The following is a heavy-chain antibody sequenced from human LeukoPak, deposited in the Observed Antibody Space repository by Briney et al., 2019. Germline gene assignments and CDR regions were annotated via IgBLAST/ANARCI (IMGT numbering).Heavy chain of an antibody. CDR2: ISAYNGNT. V-gene: IGHV1-18*01. CDR3: ARDRLDIVVVPAASVGYFDY. J-gene: IGHJ4*02. D-gene: IGHD2-2*03. Sequence: ASVKVSCKASGYTFTSYGISWVRQAPGQGLEWMGWISAYNGNTNYAQKLQGRVTMTTDTSTSTAYMELRSLRSDDTAVYYCARDRLDIVVVPAASVGYFDYWGQGTLVTVSS. CDR1: GYTFTSYG.